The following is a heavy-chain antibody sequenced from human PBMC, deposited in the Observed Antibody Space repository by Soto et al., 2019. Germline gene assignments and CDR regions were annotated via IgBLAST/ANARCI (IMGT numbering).Heavy chain of an antibody. CDR2: IDSDDGKT. CDR3: VKAGYTSGLL. Sequence: VQLLESGGGLIQPGGSLRLSCVASGFTFSSYAMNWVRQGPGTGLEWVAVIDSDDGKTYYANAVKGRFSIYRDNSKNTLFLQMNSLRVEDTATYYCVKAGYTSGLLWGQGTRVTV. D-gene: IGHD6-25*01. CDR1: GFTFSSYA. V-gene: IGHV3-23*01. J-gene: IGHJ4*02.